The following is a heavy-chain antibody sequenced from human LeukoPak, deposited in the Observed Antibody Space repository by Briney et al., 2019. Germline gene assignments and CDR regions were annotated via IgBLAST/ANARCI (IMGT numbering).Heavy chain of an antibody. Sequence: VASVKVSCKASGYTFTGCYMHWVRQAPGQGLEWMGWINPNSGGTNYAQKFQGRVTMTRDTSISTAYMELSRLRSDDTAVYYCARVGGATTFYFDYWGQGTLVTVSS. J-gene: IGHJ4*02. V-gene: IGHV1-2*02. CDR3: ARVGGATTFYFDY. CDR2: INPNSGGT. CDR1: GYTFTGCY. D-gene: IGHD1-26*01.